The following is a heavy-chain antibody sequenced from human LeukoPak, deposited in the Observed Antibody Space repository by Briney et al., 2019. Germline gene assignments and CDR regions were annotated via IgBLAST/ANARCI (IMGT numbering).Heavy chain of an antibody. J-gene: IGHJ3*02. CDR2: ISSSSRYI. Sequence: GGSLRLSCAASGFTFSSYNMNWVRQAPGKGLEWVSSISSSSRYIYYADSVKGRFTLSRDNAKTSLYLQINSLRAEDTALYYCARASDDAFDIWGQGTMVTVSS. D-gene: IGHD3-10*01. CDR3: ARASDDAFDI. CDR1: GFTFSSYN. V-gene: IGHV3-21*01.